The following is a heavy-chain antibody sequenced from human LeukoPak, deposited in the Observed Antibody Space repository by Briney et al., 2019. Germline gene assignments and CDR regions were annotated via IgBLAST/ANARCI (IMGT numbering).Heavy chain of an antibody. D-gene: IGHD1-1*01. CDR3: ARATRYNWNDDRYYFDY. J-gene: IGHJ4*02. Sequence: PSETLSLTCTVSGGSISYYYWNWIRQPPGKGLEWIGQFYYTGSTKHNPSLKSRLTISVDTSKNQFSLRLSSVTAADTALYYCARATRYNWNDDRYYFDYWGQGTLVTVSS. CDR2: FYYTGST. CDR1: GGSISYYY. V-gene: IGHV4-59*01.